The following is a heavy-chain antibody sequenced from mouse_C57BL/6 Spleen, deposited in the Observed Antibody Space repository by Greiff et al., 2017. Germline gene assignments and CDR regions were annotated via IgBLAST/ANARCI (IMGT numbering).Heavy chain of an antibody. V-gene: IGHV1-52*01. Sequence: VHVKQSGAELVRPGSSVKLSCKASGYTFTSYWMHWVKQRPIQGLEWIGNIDPSDSETHYNQKFKDKATLTVDKSSSTAYMQLSSLTSEDSAVYYCARGTYWYFDVWGTGTTVTVSS. J-gene: IGHJ1*03. CDR3: ARGTYWYFDV. CDR2: IDPSDSET. CDR1: GYTFTSYW.